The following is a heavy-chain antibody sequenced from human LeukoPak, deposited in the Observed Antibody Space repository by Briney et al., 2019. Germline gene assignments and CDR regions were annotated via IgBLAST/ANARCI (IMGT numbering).Heavy chain of an antibody. Sequence: PGRSLRLSCAASGFRFNNYAMHWVRQPPGTGLEWVAVILMDGIQEYYADSVKGRFSISRDNSKNTLYLQMNSLRSEDTAVYYCAREVYSYALDALDLWGQGTMVTVSS. CDR1: GFRFNNYA. J-gene: IGHJ3*01. CDR2: ILMDGIQE. V-gene: IGHV3-30*04. D-gene: IGHD5-18*01. CDR3: AREVYSYALDALDL.